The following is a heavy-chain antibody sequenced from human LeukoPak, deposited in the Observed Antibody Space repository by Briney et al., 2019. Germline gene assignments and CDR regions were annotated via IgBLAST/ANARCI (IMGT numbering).Heavy chain of an antibody. CDR2: ISRGGSSK. J-gene: IGHJ6*03. CDR1: GFRFSDYY. Sequence: GGSLTLSRAASGFRFSDYYMSWIRQAPGKGLEWVSSISRGGSSKYSADAVKGRFTISRDNAKNSLFLQMNSLRAEDTAVYYCARVPIRFLDSFLYYYMDVWGKGTTVTVSS. CDR3: ARVPIRFLDSFLYYYMDV. D-gene: IGHD3-3*01. V-gene: IGHV3-11*04.